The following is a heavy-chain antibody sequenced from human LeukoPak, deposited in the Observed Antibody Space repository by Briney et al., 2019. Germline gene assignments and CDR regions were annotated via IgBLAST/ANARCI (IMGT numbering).Heavy chain of an antibody. J-gene: IGHJ6*02. CDR3: ATYTHWVAGDV. CDR2: IKEDGSEK. D-gene: IGHD3-16*01. CDR1: GLTFSETW. Sequence: GGSLRLSCAASGLTFSETWMSWVRQAPGQGLEWVADIKEDGSEKDYVDSVKGRFTISRDNAKNSLYLQMNSLRAEDTAVYYCATYTHWVAGDVWGQGTTVSVSS. V-gene: IGHV3-7*01.